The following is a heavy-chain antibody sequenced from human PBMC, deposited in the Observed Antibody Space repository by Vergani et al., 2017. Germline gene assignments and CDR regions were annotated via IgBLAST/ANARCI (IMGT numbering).Heavy chain of an antibody. CDR3: ARYYYGSGSYYYGMDV. CDR2: IYYSGST. D-gene: IGHD3-10*01. Sequence: QVQLQESGLGLVKPSQTLSLTCTVSGGSISSYYWSWIRQPPGKGLEWIGYIYYSGSTNYNPSLKSRVTISVDTSKNQFSLKLSSVTAADTAVYYCARYYYGSGSYYYGMDVWGQGTTVTVSS. CDR1: GGSISSYY. J-gene: IGHJ6*02. V-gene: IGHV4-59*01.